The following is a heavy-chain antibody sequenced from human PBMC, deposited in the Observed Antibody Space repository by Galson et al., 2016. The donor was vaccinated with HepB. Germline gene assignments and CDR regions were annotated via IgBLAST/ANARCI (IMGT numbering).Heavy chain of an antibody. Sequence: SVKVSCKASGYTFTSYAMNWVRQAPGQGLEWMGWISAYNGDTSYAQKLQGRVTMTTDTSTSTAYMELRSLRSVDTAVYYCARGYDASGRSDFDYWGQGTLVTVSS. V-gene: IGHV1-18*01. CDR3: ARGYDASGRSDFDY. J-gene: IGHJ4*02. CDR2: ISAYNGDT. D-gene: IGHD3-10*01. CDR1: GYTFTSYA.